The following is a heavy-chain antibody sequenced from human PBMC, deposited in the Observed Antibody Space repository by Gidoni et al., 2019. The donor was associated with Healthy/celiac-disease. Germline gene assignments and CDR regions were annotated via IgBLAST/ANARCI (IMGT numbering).Heavy chain of an antibody. V-gene: IGHV4-4*07. CDR2: IYTSGST. CDR1: GVFISSYY. D-gene: IGHD2-2*01. CDR3: ARDPTKPTIVVVPAATSSNWFDP. Sequence: VQLHESAPGLVTPSETLSFTFTVSGVFISSYYCSWIRQPAGKGLEWIVRIYTSGSTNYNPSLKSRVTMSVETSKNQFSLKLSSVTAADTAVYYCARDPTKPTIVVVPAATSSNWFDPWGQGTLVTVSS. J-gene: IGHJ5*02.